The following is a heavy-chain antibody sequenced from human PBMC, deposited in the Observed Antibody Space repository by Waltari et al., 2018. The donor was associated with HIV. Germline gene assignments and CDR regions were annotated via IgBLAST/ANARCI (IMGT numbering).Heavy chain of an antibody. D-gene: IGHD6-6*01. Sequence: QFVQSGAEVKKPGASITVSCEVSGDSISTYVVHWLGQAPGHRPEWMGLINAATGRTQFAQQFQGRLNFTRDTSANVAYMALSALRFEDTAVYYCARGAFSRRTRTSSRLWASWGQGTPVTVSS. CDR3: ARGAFSRRTRTSSRLWAS. J-gene: IGHJ5*02. V-gene: IGHV1-3*01. CDR1: GDSISTYV. CDR2: INAATGRT.